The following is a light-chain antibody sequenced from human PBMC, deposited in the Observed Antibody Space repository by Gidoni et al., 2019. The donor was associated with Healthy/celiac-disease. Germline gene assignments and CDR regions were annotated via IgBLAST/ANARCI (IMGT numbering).Light chain of an antibody. Sequence: EIVLTQSPATLSLSPGERATLPCRASQSVSSYLAWYQQKPGQAPRLLIYDASNRATGIPARFSGSGSGTDFTLTISSLEPEDCAVYYCQQRSNWPPFMYTFGQGTKLEIK. CDR1: QSVSSY. CDR2: DAS. J-gene: IGKJ2*01. CDR3: QQRSNWPPFMYT. V-gene: IGKV3-11*01.